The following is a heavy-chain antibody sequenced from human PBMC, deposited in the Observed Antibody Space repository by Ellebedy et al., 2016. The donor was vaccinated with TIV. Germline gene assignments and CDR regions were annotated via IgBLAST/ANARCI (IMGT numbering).Heavy chain of an antibody. CDR1: GYNFTNYW. CDR3: GRLQTIDNYYFDY. CDR2: IYPDDSNT. D-gene: IGHD2/OR15-2a*01. Sequence: GESLKISCKGSGYNFTNYWINWVRQMPGKGLEWMGNIYPDDSNTIYRPSFQGQVTISADKSISTAYLQWSSLQASDTAMYYCGRLQTIDNYYFDYWGQGTLVTVSP. V-gene: IGHV5-51*01. J-gene: IGHJ4*02.